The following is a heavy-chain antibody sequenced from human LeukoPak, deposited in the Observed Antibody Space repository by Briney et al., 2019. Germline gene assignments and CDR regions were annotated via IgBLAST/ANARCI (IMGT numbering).Heavy chain of an antibody. CDR2: FYHGEKT. CDR3: TRDGSSRSLAT. D-gene: IGHD6-6*01. J-gene: IGHJ5*02. Sequence: SETLSLTCTVSGGSISSYYWCWIRQPPGKGLEWLGCFYHGEKTNYNPSLKSRVSISVDTSKNQFSLRLSSVTAADTAVYYCTRDGSSRSLATWGQGILVTVSS. V-gene: IGHV4-59*01. CDR1: GGSISSYY.